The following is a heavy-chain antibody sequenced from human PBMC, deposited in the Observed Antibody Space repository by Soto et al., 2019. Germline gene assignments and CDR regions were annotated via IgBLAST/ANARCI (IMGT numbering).Heavy chain of an antibody. J-gene: IGHJ4*02. CDR3: ARDRAPPPAYSSSWYPPYFDY. D-gene: IGHD6-13*01. Sequence: QVQLVQSGAEVKKPGSSVKVSCKASGGTFSSYAISWVRQAPGQGLEWMGGISPIFGTANYAQKFQGRVTITADESTRTAYMELSSLRSENTAVYYSARDRAPPPAYSSSWYPPYFDYWGQGTLVTVSS. CDR1: GGTFSSYA. V-gene: IGHV1-69*01. CDR2: ISPIFGTA.